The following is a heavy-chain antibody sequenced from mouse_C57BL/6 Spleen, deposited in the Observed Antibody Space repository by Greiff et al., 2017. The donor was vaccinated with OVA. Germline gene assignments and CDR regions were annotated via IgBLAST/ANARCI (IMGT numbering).Heavy chain of an antibody. Sequence: QVQLKQPGAELVMPGASVKLSCKASGYTFTSYWMHWVKQRPGQGLEWIGEIDPSDSYTNYNQKFKGKSTLTVDKSSSTAYMQLSSLTSEDSAVYYCARQYGSSYFDYWGQGTTLTVSS. D-gene: IGHD1-1*01. J-gene: IGHJ2*01. V-gene: IGHV1-69*01. CDR1: GYTFTSYW. CDR3: ARQYGSSYFDY. CDR2: IDPSDSYT.